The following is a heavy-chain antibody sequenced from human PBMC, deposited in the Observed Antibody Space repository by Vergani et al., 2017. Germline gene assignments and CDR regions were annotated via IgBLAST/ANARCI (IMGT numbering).Heavy chain of an antibody. CDR1: GYTFSSYY. Sequence: QVQVVQSGAEVKKSGASVKVSCKTSGYTFSSYYMHWVRQAPGQGLECMGIINPSGGHTNYAQKFQGMFTMTIDTSTSTVYMELSSLRSEDTAIYFCARGDYGILSGYRYWGQGTLVTVSA. V-gene: IGHV1-46*03. CDR2: INPSGGHT. D-gene: IGHD3-9*01. J-gene: IGHJ4*02. CDR3: ARGDYGILSGYRY.